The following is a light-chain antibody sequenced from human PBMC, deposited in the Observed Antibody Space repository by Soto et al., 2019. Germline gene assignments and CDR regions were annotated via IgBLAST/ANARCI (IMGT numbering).Light chain of an antibody. Sequence: EIVLTQSPATLSLSPGERATLSCRASQSVSTYLAWYQQKPGQAPRLLIYDASNRATGIPARFSCSGSGTDFTLTISSLEPADFAVYYCQQRSNWPPRITFGQGTRLEIK. J-gene: IGKJ5*01. V-gene: IGKV3-11*01. CDR3: QQRSNWPPRIT. CDR1: QSVSTY. CDR2: DAS.